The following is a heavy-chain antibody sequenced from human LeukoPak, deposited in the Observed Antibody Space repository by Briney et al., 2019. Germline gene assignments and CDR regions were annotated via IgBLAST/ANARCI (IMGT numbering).Heavy chain of an antibody. CDR2: IYYSGST. J-gene: IGHJ6*04. CDR1: GGSISSSTYY. V-gene: IGHV4-39*07. D-gene: IGHD4-17*01. CDR3: ARDGTTVSPAV. Sequence: SETLSLTCSVSGGSISSSTYYWGWIRQPPGKGLEWIGSIYYSGSTYYNPSLKSRVTISIDTSKNQFSLKLSSVTAADTAVYYCARDGTTVSPAVWGKGTTVTVSS.